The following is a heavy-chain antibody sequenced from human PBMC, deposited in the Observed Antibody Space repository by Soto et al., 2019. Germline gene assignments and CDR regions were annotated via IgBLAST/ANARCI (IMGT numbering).Heavy chain of an antibody. Sequence: QVQLQQWGAGLLKPSETLSLTCAVYGGSFSGYYWSWIRQPPGKGLEWIGEINHSGSTNYNPFLKSRVTISVDTSKIQFSLKLSSVTAADTGVYYCAQLWSRPADYWGQGTLVTVSS. J-gene: IGHJ4*02. V-gene: IGHV4-34*01. CDR1: GGSFSGYY. CDR3: AQLWSRPADY. CDR2: INHSGST. D-gene: IGHD3-16*01.